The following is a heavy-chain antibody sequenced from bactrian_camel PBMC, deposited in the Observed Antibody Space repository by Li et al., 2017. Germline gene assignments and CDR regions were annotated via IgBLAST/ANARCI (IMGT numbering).Heavy chain of an antibody. V-gene: IGHV3S40*01. CDR2: IRADGSR. Sequence: VQLVESGGALVQPGGSLRLSCAASGFTFSTYDMTWVRQAAGKQREWISTIRADGSRSYADSVKGRFTISKDKAVDTVYLQMNSLKPEDTAMYSCVRSALGRCAGYWGPGTQVTVS. CDR1: GFTFSTYD. J-gene: IGHJ4*01. CDR3: VRSALGRCAGY. D-gene: IGHD1*01.